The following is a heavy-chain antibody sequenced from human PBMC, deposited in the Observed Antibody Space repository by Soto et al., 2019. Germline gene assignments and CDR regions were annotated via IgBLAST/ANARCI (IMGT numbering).Heavy chain of an antibody. CDR1: GYTLTSYA. V-gene: IGHV1-8*02. CDR2: MNADSGDT. J-gene: IGHJ3*02. D-gene: IGHD3-22*01. CDR3: ARDSNYYDSRDQLGRAFDI. Sequence: ASVKVSCKVSGYTLTSYAMHWVRQAPGQRLEWMGWMNADSGDTGYAQKFQGRVTMTRNTSISTAYMELSSLRAEDTAVYYCARDSNYYDSRDQLGRAFDIWGQGTMVTVSS.